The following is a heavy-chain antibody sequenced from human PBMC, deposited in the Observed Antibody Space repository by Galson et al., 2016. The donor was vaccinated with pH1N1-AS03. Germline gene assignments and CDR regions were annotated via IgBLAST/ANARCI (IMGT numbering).Heavy chain of an antibody. CDR1: GFTFSSYA. Sequence: SLRLSCAASGFTFSSYAMHWVRQAPGKGLEYVSAISGNGYSTYYANSVKGRFTISRDNSKSTLFLQMGSLRPEDRAVYYCVRGPVSYSNYWFPPPDYWGQGTLVTVSS. V-gene: IGHV3-64*01. CDR3: VRGPVSYSNYWFPPPDY. D-gene: IGHD6-13*01. J-gene: IGHJ4*02. CDR2: ISGNGYST.